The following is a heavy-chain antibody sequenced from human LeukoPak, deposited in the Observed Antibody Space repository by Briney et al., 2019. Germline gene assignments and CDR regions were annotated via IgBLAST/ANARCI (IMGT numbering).Heavy chain of an antibody. D-gene: IGHD6-19*01. CDR1: GASISTNTHY. J-gene: IGHJ4*02. CDR2: IHHTGTP. CDR3: ARRGGWYY. Sequence: SETLSLTCIVSGASISTNTHYWGWVRQPPGKGLEWIASIHHTGTPYYNPSLKSRVTISVDTSKNQFSLQFSSVIAADTAVYYCARRGGWYYWGQGTLVTVSS. V-gene: IGHV4-39*01.